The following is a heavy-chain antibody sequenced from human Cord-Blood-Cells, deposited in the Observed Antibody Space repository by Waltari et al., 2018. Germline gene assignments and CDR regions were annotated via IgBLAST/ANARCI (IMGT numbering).Heavy chain of an antibody. D-gene: IGHD3-22*01. CDR1: GGSISSSSYY. CDR3: ASTREYYYDSSGYYNAFDI. J-gene: IGHJ3*02. V-gene: IGHV4-39*01. CDR2: FFYSGGP. Sequence: QLQLQESGPGLVKPSETLSLTCTVSGGSISSSSYYWGWIRPHPGKGLGWIGGFFYSGGPSYNPSLKSRVTISVDTSKIQFSLKLSSVTAADTAVYYCASTREYYYDSSGYYNAFDIWGQGTMVTVSS.